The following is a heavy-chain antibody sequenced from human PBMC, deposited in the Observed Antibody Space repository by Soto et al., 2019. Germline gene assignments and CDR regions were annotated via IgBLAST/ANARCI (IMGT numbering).Heavy chain of an antibody. CDR2: IIPILGIA. CDR1: GGTFSSYT. Sequence: QVQLVQSGAEVKKPGSSVKVSCKASGGTFSSYTISWVRQAPGQGLEWMGRIIPILGIANYAQKFQGRVTITADKSTSTAYMELSSLRSEDTAVYYCARGMELRRGGAFDIWGQGTMVTVSS. V-gene: IGHV1-69*02. D-gene: IGHD1-7*01. J-gene: IGHJ3*02. CDR3: ARGMELRRGGAFDI.